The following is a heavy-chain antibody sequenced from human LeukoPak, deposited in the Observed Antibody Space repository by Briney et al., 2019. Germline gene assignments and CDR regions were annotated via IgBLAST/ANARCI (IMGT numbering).Heavy chain of an antibody. CDR3: APVDGYCSGGSCSY. J-gene: IGHJ4*02. CDR2: ISGSGGST. D-gene: IGHD2-15*01. CDR1: GFTFSSYA. V-gene: IGHV3-23*01. Sequence: GGSLRLSCAASGFTFSSYAMSWVRQAPGKGLEWVSAISGSGGSTYYADSVKGRFTISRGNSKNTLYLQMNSLRAEDTAVYYCAPVDGYCSGGSCSYWGQGTLVTVSS.